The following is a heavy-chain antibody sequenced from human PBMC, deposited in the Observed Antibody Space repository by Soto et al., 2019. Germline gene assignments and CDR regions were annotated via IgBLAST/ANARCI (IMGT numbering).Heavy chain of an antibody. Sequence: EVQLVESGGGLVQPGGSLRLSCAASGFTFSSYEMNWVRQAPGRGLEWVSYISSSGSTIYYADSVKGRFTISRDNAKNSLYLQMNSLRAEDTAVYYCARGGVLRFYGMDVWGQGTTVTVSS. J-gene: IGHJ6*02. D-gene: IGHD3-3*01. V-gene: IGHV3-48*03. CDR3: ARGGVLRFYGMDV. CDR2: ISSSGSTI. CDR1: GFTFSSYE.